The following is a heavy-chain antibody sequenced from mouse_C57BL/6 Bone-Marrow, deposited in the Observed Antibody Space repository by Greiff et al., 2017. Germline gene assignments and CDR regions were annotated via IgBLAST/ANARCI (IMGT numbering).Heavy chain of an antibody. Sequence: VQLLQSGAELVKPGASVTLSCTASGFNIHDYYMHWVKQRPEQGLEWIGRIDPEAGDTKYDQKFQGKATLTADTSSNTAYLQLSSLTAEDTAVYYCARSDSSGYVNYGGQGTTLTVSS. D-gene: IGHD3-2*02. V-gene: IGHV14-2*01. CDR3: ARSDSSGYVNY. J-gene: IGHJ2*01. CDR1: GFNIHDYY. CDR2: IDPEAGDT.